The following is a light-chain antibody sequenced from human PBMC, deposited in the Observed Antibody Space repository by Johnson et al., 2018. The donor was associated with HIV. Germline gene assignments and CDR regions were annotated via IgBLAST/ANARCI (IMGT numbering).Light chain of an antibody. CDR1: SSNIGNNY. J-gene: IGLJ1*01. CDR3: GTWDRSLRAGAV. CDR2: ENT. V-gene: IGLV1-51*02. Sequence: QSVLTQPPSVSAAPGQKVTISCSGSSSNIGNNYVSWYQQLPGTAPKLLIYENTKRPSGIPDRFSGSKSGPSATLDITGLPTGDEDTYYSGTWDRSLRAGAVFGTGTKVTVL.